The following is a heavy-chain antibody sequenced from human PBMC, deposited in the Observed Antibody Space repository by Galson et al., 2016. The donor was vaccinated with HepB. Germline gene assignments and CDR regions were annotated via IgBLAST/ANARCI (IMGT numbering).Heavy chain of an antibody. CDR2: TYYRSKWYN. D-gene: IGHD5-18*01. CDR1: GDSVSSNNVA. V-gene: IGHV6-1*01. CDR3: ARDRNFRLTWIQLRKRGTGDGFDY. Sequence: CAISGDSVSSNNVAWNWIRQSPSSGLERLGRTYYRSKWYNDYAVSVRSRITINPGTSKNQFSLQLNSVTPEDTALYYCARDRNFRLTWIQLRKRGTGDGFDYWGQGTLVTVSS. J-gene: IGHJ4*02.